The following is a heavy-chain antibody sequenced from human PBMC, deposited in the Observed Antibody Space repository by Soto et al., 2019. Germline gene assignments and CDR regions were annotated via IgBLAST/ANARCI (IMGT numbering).Heavy chain of an antibody. V-gene: IGHV3-7*05. J-gene: IGHJ3*02. CDR3: AGDSGYCRHFDCKGDAFDI. CDR1: GFTFSGYW. D-gene: IGHD2-15*01. CDR2: IKEDGSAR. Sequence: EGQLVESGGGLVQPGGSLRLSCAASGFTFSGYWMSWVRQITGKGLEWVADIKEDGSARYYVDSVKGRFTISRDNAKNSLYLQMNTLRAEDTAVYFCAGDSGYCRHFDCKGDAFDIWGQGTMVTVSS.